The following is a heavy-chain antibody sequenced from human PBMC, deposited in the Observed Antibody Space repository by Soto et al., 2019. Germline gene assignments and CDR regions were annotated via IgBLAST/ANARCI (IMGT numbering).Heavy chain of an antibody. CDR1: GYSFTSYW. CDR3: AIPGWADSSGYYQSDYYGMDV. J-gene: IGHJ6*02. Sequence: RGESLKISCTGSGYSFTSYWIGWVRQMPGKGLEWMGIIYPGDSDTRYSPSFQGQVTISADKSITTADLQWSSLKASDTAMYYCAIPGWADSSGYYQSDYYGMDVWGQGTTVTVSS. CDR2: IYPGDSDT. V-gene: IGHV5-51*01. D-gene: IGHD3-22*01.